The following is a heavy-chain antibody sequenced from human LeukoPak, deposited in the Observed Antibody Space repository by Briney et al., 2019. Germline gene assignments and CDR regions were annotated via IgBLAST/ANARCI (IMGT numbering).Heavy chain of an antibody. D-gene: IGHD6-19*01. Sequence: ASVKVSCKASGYTFTSYGISWVRQAPGQGLEWMGWISAYNGNTNYAQKLQGRVTMTTDTSTSTAYMELRSLRSDDTAVYYCARGPYSSGRYYYYGMDVWGQGTTVTVSS. CDR1: GYTFTSYG. V-gene: IGHV1-18*01. CDR2: ISAYNGNT. J-gene: IGHJ6*02. CDR3: ARGPYSSGRYYYYGMDV.